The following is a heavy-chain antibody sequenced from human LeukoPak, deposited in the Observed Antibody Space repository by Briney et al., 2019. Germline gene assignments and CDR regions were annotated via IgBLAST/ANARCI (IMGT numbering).Heavy chain of an antibody. V-gene: IGHV3-74*01. CDR1: GFSFINYW. J-gene: IGHJ4*02. Sequence: GALRLSCEASGFSFINYWMHWVRQAPGKGLVWVSQINTDGSITNYADSVTGRFTITRDNAKNTVYLQMNSLGADDAALYYCARIYGGDIWGQGTLVSVSS. CDR3: ARIYGGDI. CDR2: INTDGSIT. D-gene: IGHD2-21*02.